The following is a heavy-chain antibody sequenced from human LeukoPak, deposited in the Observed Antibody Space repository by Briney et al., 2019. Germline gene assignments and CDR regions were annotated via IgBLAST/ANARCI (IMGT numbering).Heavy chain of an antibody. CDR1: GGSISSGGYY. D-gene: IGHD3-22*01. Sequence: SETLSLTCTVSGGSISSGGYYWSWIRQHPGKGLEWIGYIYYSGSTYYNPSLKSRVTISVDTSKNQFSLKLSSVTAADTAVYYCARELVDSINWFDPWGQGTLVTVSS. J-gene: IGHJ5*02. V-gene: IGHV4-31*03. CDR3: ARELVDSINWFDP. CDR2: IYYSGST.